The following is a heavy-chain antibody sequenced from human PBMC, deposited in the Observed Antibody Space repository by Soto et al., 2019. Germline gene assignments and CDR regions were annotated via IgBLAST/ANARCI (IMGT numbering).Heavy chain of an antibody. CDR1: GDSFNDYY. J-gene: IGHJ6*03. Sequence: QVQLVQSGAEVRKPGASVTVSCRSSGDSFNDYYIHWVRQAPGQGFEWMGWINPNGGVTKYAQKFQGWVSMTRDTSIRTVYMQLSRLRSDDTDVYYCARESGGATASLVYYYFYMDVWGTGTTVTVSS. CDR3: ARESGGATASLVYYYFYMDV. CDR2: INPNGGVT. D-gene: IGHD5-12*01. V-gene: IGHV1-2*04.